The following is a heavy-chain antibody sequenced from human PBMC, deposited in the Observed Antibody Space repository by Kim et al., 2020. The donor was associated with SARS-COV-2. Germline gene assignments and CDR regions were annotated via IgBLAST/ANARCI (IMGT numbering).Heavy chain of an antibody. CDR3: ARGGGQWPKFDP. D-gene: IGHD6-19*01. J-gene: IGHJ5*02. Sequence: DYAVSVKSRITINPDTSKNQFSRQLNSVTPEDTAVYYCARGGGQWPKFDPWGQGTLVTVSS. V-gene: IGHV6-1*01.